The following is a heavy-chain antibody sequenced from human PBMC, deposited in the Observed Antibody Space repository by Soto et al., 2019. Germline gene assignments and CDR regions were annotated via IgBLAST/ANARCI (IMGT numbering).Heavy chain of an antibody. CDR3: ARAGYYDSSGRLAFDI. D-gene: IGHD3-22*01. CDR2: IYHSGST. Sequence: QLQLQESGSGLVKPSQTLSLTCAVSGGSISSGGYSWSWIRQPPGKGLEWIGYIYHSGSTYYNPSLKRRVTISVDRSKNQFSLKLSSVTAADTAVYYCARAGYYDSSGRLAFDIWGQGTMVTVSS. CDR1: GGSISSGGYS. J-gene: IGHJ3*02. V-gene: IGHV4-30-2*01.